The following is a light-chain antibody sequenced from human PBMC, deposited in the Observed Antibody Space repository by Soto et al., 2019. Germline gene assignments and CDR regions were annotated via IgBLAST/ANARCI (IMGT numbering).Light chain of an antibody. V-gene: IGKV3-15*01. CDR2: GAS. CDR3: QQYSDWPPT. J-gene: IGKJ1*01. CDR1: QSVSSN. Sequence: DIVGTQSPATLSVSPGERATLSCRASQSVSSNLAWYQQKPGQAPRLPINGASTRATGIPARFSGSGSGTEFSLTISSLQSEDFAVYYCQQYSDWPPTFCHGANVDTK.